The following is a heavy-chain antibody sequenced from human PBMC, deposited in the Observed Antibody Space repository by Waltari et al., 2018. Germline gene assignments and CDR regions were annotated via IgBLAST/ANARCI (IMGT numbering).Heavy chain of an antibody. V-gene: IGHV4-38-2*01. D-gene: IGHD2-15*01. Sequence: QVQLQESGPGLVKPSETLSLTCAVSGYSISSGYYWGWIRQPPGKGLEWIGSIYHSGSTYYNPSIKTRVTLSVDTSKNQFSLKLSSVTAADTAVYYCARLVVVVAAHFDYWGQGTLVTVSS. CDR2: IYHSGST. CDR1: GYSISSGYY. J-gene: IGHJ4*02. CDR3: ARLVVVVAAHFDY.